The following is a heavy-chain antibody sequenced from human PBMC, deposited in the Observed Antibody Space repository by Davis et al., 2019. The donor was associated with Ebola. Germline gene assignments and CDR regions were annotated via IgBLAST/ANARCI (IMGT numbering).Heavy chain of an antibody. J-gene: IGHJ5*02. CDR3: ARVPAFLLGGSWFDP. V-gene: IGHV1-58*01. CDR2: IVVGSGNT. Sequence: SVKVSCKASGFTFTSSAVQWVRQARGQRLEWIGWIVVGSGNTNYAQKFQERVTITRDMSTSTAYMELSSLRSEDTAVYYCARVPAFLLGGSWFDPWGQGTLVTVSS. CDR1: GFTFTSSA. D-gene: IGHD3-3*02.